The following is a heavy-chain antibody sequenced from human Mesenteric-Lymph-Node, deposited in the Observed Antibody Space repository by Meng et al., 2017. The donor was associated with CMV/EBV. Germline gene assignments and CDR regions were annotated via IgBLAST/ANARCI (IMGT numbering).Heavy chain of an antibody. CDR1: GFTFSSYG. V-gene: IGHV3-30*02. CDR2: IRYDGTNK. CDR3: AKDRGAVGPSFDY. J-gene: IGHJ4*02. Sequence: GGSLRLSCAASGFTFSSYGMHWVRQAPGKGLEWVTFIRYDGTNKYFADSVKGRFTISRDNSKNTLFLQMNGLRAEDTAVYYCAKDRGAVGPSFDYWGQGTLVTVSS. D-gene: IGHD1-26*01.